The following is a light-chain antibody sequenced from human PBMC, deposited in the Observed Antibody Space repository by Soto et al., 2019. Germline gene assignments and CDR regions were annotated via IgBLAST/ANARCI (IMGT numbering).Light chain of an antibody. Sequence: EIVLTQSPGTLSLSPGERATLSCRASQSVSSTYLAWFQHKPGQAPRLLFYGASSRAAGTPDRFSGSGSGTDFTLTINRLEPEDFAVYYCQQYNRAPFTFGPGTRVDIK. V-gene: IGKV3-20*01. CDR3: QQYNRAPFT. J-gene: IGKJ3*01. CDR1: QSVSSTY. CDR2: GAS.